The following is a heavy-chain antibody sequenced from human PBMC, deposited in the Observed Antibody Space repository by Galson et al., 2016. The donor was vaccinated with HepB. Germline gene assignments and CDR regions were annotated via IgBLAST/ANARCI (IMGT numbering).Heavy chain of an antibody. CDR1: GYTFTNYG. Sequence: SVKVSCKASGYTFTNYGITWVRQAPGQGLEWMGWISPYNGNTNYAQKLQGRVTMTTDTSTNTAYMELRSLRSDDTAVYYCARDRSSQWELPRGFDYWGQGTLVTVSS. CDR2: ISPYNGNT. V-gene: IGHV1-18*01. D-gene: IGHD1-26*01. CDR3: ARDRSSQWELPRGFDY. J-gene: IGHJ4*02.